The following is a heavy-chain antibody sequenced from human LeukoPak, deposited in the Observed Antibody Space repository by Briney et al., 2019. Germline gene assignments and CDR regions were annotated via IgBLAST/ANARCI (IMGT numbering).Heavy chain of an antibody. Sequence: GGSLRLSCAASGFTFSTYSLNWVRQAPGKGLEWASSISSSSTYIYYADSVKGRFTISRDNAKNSLYLQMNSLRAEDTAVYYCARENSGSYYQFDYWGQGTLVTVSS. CDR2: ISSSSTYI. J-gene: IGHJ4*02. D-gene: IGHD1-26*01. V-gene: IGHV3-21*01. CDR3: ARENSGSYYQFDY. CDR1: GFTFSTYS.